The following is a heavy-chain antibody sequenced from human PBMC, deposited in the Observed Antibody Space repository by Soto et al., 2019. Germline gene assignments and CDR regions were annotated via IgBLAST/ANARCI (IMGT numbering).Heavy chain of an antibody. CDR1: GGSISSGGYS. CDR3: ARAPYDFWSGYYHNWFDP. CDR2: IYHSGST. V-gene: IGHV4-30-2*01. Sequence: PSETLSLTCAVSGGSISSGGYSWSWIRQPPGKGPEWIGYIYHSGSTYYNPSLKSRVTISVDRSKNQFSLKLSSVTAADTAVYYCARAPYDFWSGYYHNWFDPWGQGTLVTV. J-gene: IGHJ5*02. D-gene: IGHD3-3*01.